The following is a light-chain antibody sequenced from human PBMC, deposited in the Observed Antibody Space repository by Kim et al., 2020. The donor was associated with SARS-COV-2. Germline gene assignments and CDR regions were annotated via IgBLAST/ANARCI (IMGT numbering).Light chain of an antibody. J-gene: IGKJ4*01. CDR3: QKYNSAPLT. Sequence: ASFGERVTITCRASQHIRNHLAWYQQKPGKPPKLLIYDASTLQSGVPSRFSGSGSGTDFTLTISGLQAEDVATSYCQKYNSAPLTFGGGTKVDIK. CDR1: QHIRNH. CDR2: DAS. V-gene: IGKV1-27*01.